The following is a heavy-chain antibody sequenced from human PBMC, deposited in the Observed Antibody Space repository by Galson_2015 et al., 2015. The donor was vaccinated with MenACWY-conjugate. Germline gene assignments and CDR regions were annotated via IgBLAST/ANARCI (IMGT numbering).Heavy chain of an antibody. J-gene: IGHJ4*02. Sequence: SLRLSCAVSEFTANRYFNWVRRAPGKGLEWLSSTGSGGSKWYSDSVRGRFIVSRDTSANTLSLQMNNMRVEDTVVYFCWSYTHAWSPNSGDTWGQGTLVTVSS. CDR2: TGSGGSK. CDR3: WSYTHAWSPNSGDT. CDR1: EFTANRYF. V-gene: IGHV3-53*01. D-gene: IGHD2-2*02.